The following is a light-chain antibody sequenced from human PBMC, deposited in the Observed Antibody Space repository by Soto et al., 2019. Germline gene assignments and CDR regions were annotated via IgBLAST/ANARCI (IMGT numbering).Light chain of an antibody. J-gene: IGKJ2*01. CDR3: QQYNNWPYT. V-gene: IGKV3-15*01. CDR1: QSVSSN. CDR2: GAS. Sequence: EIVMTQSPAPLSVSPGERATLSCRASQSVSSNLVWYQQKPGQAPRLLISGASSRATGVPTRFSGSGSGTEFTLTIGSLQSEDFAVYYCQQYNNWPYTFGQGTKLEIK.